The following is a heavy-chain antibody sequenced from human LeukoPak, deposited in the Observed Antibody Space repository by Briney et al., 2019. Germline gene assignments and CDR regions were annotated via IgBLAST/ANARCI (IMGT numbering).Heavy chain of an antibody. Sequence: GGSLRLSCAASGFTLSSYAMHWVRQTPGKGLEWVAVISYDGSNNYYADSVKGRFTISRDNSKNTLYLQINSLRAEDTAVYYCARAESTYYYYMDVWGKGTTVTVSS. CDR2: ISYDGSNN. V-gene: IGHV3-30*04. CDR3: ARAESTYYYYMDV. CDR1: GFTLSSYA. J-gene: IGHJ6*03.